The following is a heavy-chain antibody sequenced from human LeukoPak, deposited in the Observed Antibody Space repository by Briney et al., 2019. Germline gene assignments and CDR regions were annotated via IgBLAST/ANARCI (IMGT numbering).Heavy chain of an antibody. CDR1: GYPISSGYY. CDR3: ARQRGRNWFDP. V-gene: IGHV4-38-2*01. D-gene: IGHD3-16*01. J-gene: IGHJ5*02. CDR2: IYHSGST. Sequence: PSETLSLTCAVSGYPISSGYYWGWIRQPPGKGLEWIGSIYHSGSTYYNPSLKSRATLSVDTSKNQFSLKLNSVTAADTAVYYCARQRGRNWFDPWGQGTLVTVSS.